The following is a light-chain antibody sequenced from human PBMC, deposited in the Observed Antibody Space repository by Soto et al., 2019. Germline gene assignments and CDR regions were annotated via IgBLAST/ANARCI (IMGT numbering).Light chain of an antibody. Sequence: ENVLTQSPGTLSLSPGERATLSCRATESVTSTHISWYQKKPGQTPRLLIFGTSIRAAGIPDRFSGSGSGTDFTLTISRLEPEDFAVYYCQQCDSSPLWTFGQGTKLEIK. CDR3: QQCDSSPLWT. V-gene: IGKV3-20*01. CDR2: GTS. J-gene: IGKJ2*02. CDR1: ESVTSTH.